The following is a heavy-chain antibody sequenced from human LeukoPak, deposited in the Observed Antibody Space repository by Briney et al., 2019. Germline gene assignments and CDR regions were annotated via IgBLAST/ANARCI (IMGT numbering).Heavy chain of an antibody. CDR1: GGTFSSYA. D-gene: IGHD1-26*01. Sequence: SVTVSCKASGGTFSSYAISWVRQAPGQGLEWMGGIIPIFGTANYAQKFQGRATITADESTSTAYMELSSLRSEDTAVYYCARGRKEWELTYWFDPWGQGTLVTVSS. CDR3: ARGRKEWELTYWFDP. J-gene: IGHJ5*02. CDR2: IIPIFGTA. V-gene: IGHV1-69*13.